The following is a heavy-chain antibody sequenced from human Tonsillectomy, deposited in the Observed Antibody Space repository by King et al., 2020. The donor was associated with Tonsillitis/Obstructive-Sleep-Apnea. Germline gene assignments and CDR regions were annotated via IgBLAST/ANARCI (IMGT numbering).Heavy chain of an antibody. CDR1: GFTFSSYW. CDR3: AIEGLEDTAMVVDY. V-gene: IGHV3-74*01. CDR2: INRDGSST. Sequence: VQLVESGGGLVQPGGSLRLSCAASGFTFSSYWMHWVRQAPGKGLVWVSRINRDGSSTSYADSVKGRFTISRDNAKNTLYLQMNSLRAEDTAVYYCAIEGLEDTAMVVDYWRQGTLVTVCS. D-gene: IGHD5-18*01. J-gene: IGHJ4*02.